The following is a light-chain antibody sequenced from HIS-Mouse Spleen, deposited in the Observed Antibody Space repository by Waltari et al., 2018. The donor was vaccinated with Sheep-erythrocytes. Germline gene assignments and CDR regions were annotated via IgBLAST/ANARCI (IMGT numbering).Light chain of an antibody. CDR3: SSYAGSNNFEVV. V-gene: IGLV2-8*01. J-gene: IGLJ2*01. Sequence: QSALTQPPSASGSPGQSVTISCTGPSSDVGGYNYVSWYQQHPGKAPKLMTYEVSKRPSGVPDRFSGSKSGNTASLTVSGLQAEDEADYYCSSYAGSNNFEVVFGGGTKLTVL. CDR2: EVS. CDR1: SSDVGGYNY.